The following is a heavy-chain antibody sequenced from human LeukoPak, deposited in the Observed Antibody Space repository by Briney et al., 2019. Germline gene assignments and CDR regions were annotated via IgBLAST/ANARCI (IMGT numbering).Heavy chain of an antibody. D-gene: IGHD3-22*01. CDR2: ISGSGGST. J-gene: IGHJ4*02. V-gene: IGHV3-23*01. Sequence: TGGSLRLSCAASGFTFSSYWMSWVRQAPGKGLEWVSAISGSGGSTYYADSVKGRFTISRDNSKNTLYLQMNSLRAEDTAVYYCVWSNRYYYDSSEAAPGGQGTLVTVSS. CDR3: VWSNRYYYDSSEAAP. CDR1: GFTFSSYW.